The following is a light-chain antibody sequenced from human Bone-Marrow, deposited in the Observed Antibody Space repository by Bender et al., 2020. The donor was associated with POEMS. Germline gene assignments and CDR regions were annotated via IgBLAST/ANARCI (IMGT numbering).Light chain of an antibody. CDR1: SSDIGAYNY. Sequence: QSALTQPRSVSGSPGQSVTISCTGTSSDIGAYNYVSWYQQHPGKAPKLMIYDVTKRPSGVPDRFSGSKSGNTASLTISGLQAEDESEYYCCSFARGSTFIFGSGTRVFVL. CDR3: CSFARGSTFI. V-gene: IGLV2-11*01. J-gene: IGLJ6*01. CDR2: DVT.